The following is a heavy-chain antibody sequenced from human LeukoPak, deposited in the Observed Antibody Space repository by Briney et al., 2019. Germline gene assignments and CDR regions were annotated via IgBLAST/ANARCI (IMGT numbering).Heavy chain of an antibody. CDR2: TRNKANSYTT. Sequence: GGSLRLSCAASGFTFSDHYMDWVRQAPGKGLEWAGRTRNKANSYTTEYAASVKGRFTISRDDSKNSLYLQMNSLKTEDTAVYYCARVFSEYYYGSGSYYFDYWGQGTLVTVSS. D-gene: IGHD3-10*01. CDR1: GFTFSDHY. CDR3: ARVFSEYYYGSGSYYFDY. J-gene: IGHJ4*02. V-gene: IGHV3-72*01.